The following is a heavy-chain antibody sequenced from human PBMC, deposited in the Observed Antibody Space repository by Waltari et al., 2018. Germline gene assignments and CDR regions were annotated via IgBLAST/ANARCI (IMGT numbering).Heavy chain of an antibody. Sequence: EVQLVESGGGLVQPGGSLRLSCTASGFTFSSYGMTWVRQAPGKGLEWVSAIGVITGSTNYADSVRGRFTISRDNSKNTLYLQMNSLIAEDTALYYCAKSGRSPWAFDIWGQGTMVTVSS. V-gene: IGHV3-23*04. CDR1: GFTFSSYG. J-gene: IGHJ3*02. CDR2: IGVITGST. CDR3: AKSGRSPWAFDI. D-gene: IGHD3-10*01.